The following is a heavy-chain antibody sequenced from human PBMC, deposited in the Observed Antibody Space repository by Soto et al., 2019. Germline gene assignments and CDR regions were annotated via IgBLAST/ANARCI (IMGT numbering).Heavy chain of an antibody. V-gene: IGHV3-53*01. CDR1: GFTVSSNY. D-gene: IGHD6-19*01. CDR3: ANSFSSGWYYDGMDV. J-gene: IGHJ6*02. Sequence: TGGSLRLSCAASGFTVSSNYMSWVRQAPGKGLEWVSVIYSGGSTYYADSVKGRFTISRDNSKNTLYLQMNSLRAEDTAVYYCANSFSSGWYYDGMDVWGQGTTVTVSS. CDR2: IYSGGST.